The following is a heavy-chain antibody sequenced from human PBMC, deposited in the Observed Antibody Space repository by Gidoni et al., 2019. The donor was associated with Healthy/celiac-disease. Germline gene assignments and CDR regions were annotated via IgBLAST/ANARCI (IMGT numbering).Heavy chain of an antibody. V-gene: IGHV1-69*01. CDR2: LIPIVGTA. J-gene: IGHJ3*02. Sequence: QVQLVQSGAEVQKPGSSVTVSCKASGGTFSSYAIRWVRQAPGHGLEWMGGLIPIVGTANDAKKGQGRVTITADESTSTAYMERSSLRSEDTAVYYCARPNVGYSYAYYALDIWGQGTMVTVSS. CDR3: ARPNVGYSYAYYALDI. CDR1: GGTFSSYA. D-gene: IGHD5-18*01.